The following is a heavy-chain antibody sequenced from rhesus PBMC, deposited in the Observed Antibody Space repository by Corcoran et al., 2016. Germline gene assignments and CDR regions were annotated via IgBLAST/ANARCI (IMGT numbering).Heavy chain of an antibody. CDR1: GGSIRRSY. J-gene: IGHJ4*01. V-gene: IGHV4-169*02. D-gene: IGHD6-25*01. Sequence: QLQLQESGPGLVKPSETLSLTCAVSGGSIRRSYWSWIRQAHGKGLEWIGYIFGSGISNNYTPSRKGRVTLSVATSKNPLSLKLSSVTAADTAVYYCARDRFRGSWGLWGQGVLVTVSS. CDR2: IFGSGISN. CDR3: ARDRFRGSWGL.